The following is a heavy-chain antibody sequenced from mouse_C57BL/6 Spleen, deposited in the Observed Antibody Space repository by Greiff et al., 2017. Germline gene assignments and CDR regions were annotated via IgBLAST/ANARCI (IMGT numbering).Heavy chain of an antibody. CDR1: GYTFTSYW. D-gene: IGHD1-1*01. CDR2: IDPSDSYT. CDR3: ARSLSYYGSSYWYFDV. V-gene: IGHV1-69*01. Sequence: QVQLQQPGAELVMPGASVKLSCKASGYTFTSYWMHWVKQRPGQGLEWIGEIDPSDSYTNYNQKFKGKSTLTVDKSSSTAYMQLSSLTSEDSALDYCARSLSYYGSSYWYFDVWGTGTTVTVSS. J-gene: IGHJ1*03.